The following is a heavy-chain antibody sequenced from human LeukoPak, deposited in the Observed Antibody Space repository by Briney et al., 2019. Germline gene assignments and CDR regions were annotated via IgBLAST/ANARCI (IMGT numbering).Heavy chain of an antibody. CDR3: ARDSGRGYCTNGVCYTDDY. CDR1: GYTFTGYY. CDR2: NNPNSGGT. Sequence: ASVKVSCKASGYTFTGYYMHWVRQAPGQGLEWMGRNNPNSGGTNYAQKFQGRVTMTRDTSISTAYMELSRLRSDDTAVYYCARDSGRGYCTNGVCYTDDYWGQGTLVTVSS. V-gene: IGHV1-2*06. J-gene: IGHJ4*02. D-gene: IGHD2-8*01.